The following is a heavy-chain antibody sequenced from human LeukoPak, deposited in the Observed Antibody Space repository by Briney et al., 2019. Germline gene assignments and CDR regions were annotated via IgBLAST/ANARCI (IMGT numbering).Heavy chain of an antibody. Sequence: GGSLRLSCAASGFTFSSYSMNWVRQAPGKGLEWVSSISSSSSYIYYADSVKGRFTISRDNAKNSLYLQMNSLRAEDTALYYCAKDMGGAGKRRAFDIWGQGTMVTVSS. V-gene: IGHV3-21*04. CDR1: GFTFSSYS. J-gene: IGHJ3*02. CDR3: AKDMGGAGKRRAFDI. D-gene: IGHD3-16*01. CDR2: ISSSSSYI.